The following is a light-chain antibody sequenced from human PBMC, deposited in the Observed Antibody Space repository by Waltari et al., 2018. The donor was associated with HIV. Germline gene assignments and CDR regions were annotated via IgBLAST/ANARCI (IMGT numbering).Light chain of an antibody. CDR3: QVWDSSSDAYV. CDR1: NIGSKS. CDR2: YDS. J-gene: IGLJ1*01. V-gene: IGLV3-21*04. Sequence: SYVLAQPPSVSVAPGKPARITCGGNNIGSKSVHWYQQKPGQAPVVVIYYDSDRPSGIPERFPGSKSGNTATLTISRVEAGDEADYYWQVWDSSSDAYVFGTGTKVTVL.